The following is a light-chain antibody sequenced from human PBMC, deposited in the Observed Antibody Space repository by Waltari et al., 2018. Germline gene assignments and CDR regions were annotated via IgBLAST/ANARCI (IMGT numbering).Light chain of an antibody. Sequence: EIVMTQSPATLSGSPGERATLSCRASQSVSTNLSWYQQKPVQAHRLLIYGASTRATGIPARFSGSGSGTEFTLTISSLQSEDFAVYYCQQYNNWRTFGQGTKVEIK. CDR2: GAS. V-gene: IGKV3-15*01. J-gene: IGKJ1*01. CDR3: QQYNNWRT. CDR1: QSVSTN.